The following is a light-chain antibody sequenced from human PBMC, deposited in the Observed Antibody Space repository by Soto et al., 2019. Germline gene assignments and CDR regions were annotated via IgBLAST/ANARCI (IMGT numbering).Light chain of an antibody. V-gene: IGLV2-14*01. CDR2: EVN. CDR1: SSDVGGYNH. Sequence: QSALTQPASVSGSPGQSITISCSGTSSDVGGYNHVSWYQQHPGKAPKVVIYEVNNRPSGVSDRFYGSKSGNTASLTISGLQSEDEADYYCCSYTSSTTQDVFGTGTKVTVL. CDR3: CSYTSSTTQDV. J-gene: IGLJ1*01.